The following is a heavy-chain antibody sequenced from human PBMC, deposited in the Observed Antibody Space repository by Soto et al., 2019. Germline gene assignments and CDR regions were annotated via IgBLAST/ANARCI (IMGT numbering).Heavy chain of an antibody. D-gene: IGHD2-8*01. V-gene: IGHV3-30*18. CDR3: SKDRRGGRAVLDS. Sequence: GGPLRLSGAAPGFSFSNYGMHWVRQAPGKGLEWVAVISYDGSSKYHADSVKGRFTISRDNSKNTLHLQMNSLRAEDTAVYYCSKDRRGGRAVLDSWGQGTPVTVSS. CDR2: ISYDGSSK. CDR1: GFSFSNYG. J-gene: IGHJ4*02.